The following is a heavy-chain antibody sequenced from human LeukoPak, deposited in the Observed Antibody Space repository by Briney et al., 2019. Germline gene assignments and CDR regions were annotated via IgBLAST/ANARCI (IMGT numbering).Heavy chain of an antibody. Sequence: PGASLRLSCAASGFIFSNYAMAWARQAPGKGLEWVSAITGTAYKTYYADSVKGRFTISRDNSKNTLYLQMNTLRAEDTAIYYCAKNLRGNYDTLTAFDPWGPGTLVTVSS. J-gene: IGHJ5*02. CDR1: GFIFSNYA. V-gene: IGHV3-23*01. D-gene: IGHD3-9*01. CDR3: AKNLRGNYDTLTAFDP. CDR2: ITGTAYKT.